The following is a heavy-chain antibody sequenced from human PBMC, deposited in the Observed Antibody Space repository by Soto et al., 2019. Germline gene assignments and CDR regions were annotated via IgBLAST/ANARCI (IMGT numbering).Heavy chain of an antibody. J-gene: IGHJ4*02. D-gene: IGHD5-18*01. CDR2: IIPIFGTA. V-gene: IGHV1-69*13. CDR3: ASSSYGSGDSFDY. Sequence: GASVKVSCKASGGTFSSYAISWVRQAPGQGLEWMGGIIPIFGTANYAQKFQGRVTITADEATSTAYMVLSSLRSEDTAVYYCASSSYGSGDSFDYWGQGTLVTVS. CDR1: GGTFSSYA.